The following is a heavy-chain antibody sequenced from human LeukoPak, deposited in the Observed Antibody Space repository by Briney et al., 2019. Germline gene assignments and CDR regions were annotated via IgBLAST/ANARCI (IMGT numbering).Heavy chain of an antibody. CDR1: GGTFSSYA. V-gene: IGHV1-69*13. CDR3: ARGTGSGSYSVY. J-gene: IGHJ4*02. D-gene: IGHD3-10*01. Sequence: SVKVSCKASGGTFSSYAISWVRQAPGQGLEWMGGITPIFGTANYAQKFQGRVTITADESTSTAYMELSSLRSEDTAVYYCARGTGSGSYSVYWGQGTLVTVSS. CDR2: ITPIFGTA.